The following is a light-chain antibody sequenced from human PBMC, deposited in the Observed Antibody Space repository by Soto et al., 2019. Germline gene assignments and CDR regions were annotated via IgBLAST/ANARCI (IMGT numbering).Light chain of an antibody. V-gene: IGLV1-44*01. CDR1: SSNIGSNT. J-gene: IGLJ2*01. CDR2: SNN. CDR3: AAWDDSLNGFL. Sequence: QAVVTQPPSASGTPGQRVTISCSGSSSNIGSNTVNWYQQLPGTAPKLLIYSNNQRPSGVPDRFSGSKSGTSASLAISGLQSEDEADYYCAAWDDSLNGFLFGGGTKLTVL.